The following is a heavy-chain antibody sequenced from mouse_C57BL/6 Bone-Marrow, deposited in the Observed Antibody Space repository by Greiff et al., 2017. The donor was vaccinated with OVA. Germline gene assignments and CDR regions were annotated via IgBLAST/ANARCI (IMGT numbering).Heavy chain of an antibody. V-gene: IGHV1-64*01. Sequence: QVQLQQPGAELVKPGASVKLSCKASGYTFTSYWMHWVKQRPGQGLEWIGMIHPNSGSTNYNEKFKSKATLTVDKSSSTAYMQLSSLTSADSAVYYCARDRPFCAYWGQGTLGTVSA. CDR3: ARDRPFCAY. J-gene: IGHJ3*01. CDR2: IHPNSGST. CDR1: GYTFTSYW. D-gene: IGHD2-14*01.